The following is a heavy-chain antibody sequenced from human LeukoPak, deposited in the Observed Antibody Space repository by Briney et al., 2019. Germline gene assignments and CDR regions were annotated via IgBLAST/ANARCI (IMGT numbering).Heavy chain of an antibody. CDR2: IYHSGST. Sequence: SETLSLTCTVSGYSISSGYYWGWIRQPPGKGLEWIGSIYHSGSTYYNPSLKSRVTISVDTSKNQFSLKLSSVTAADTAVYYCAREGVAGTDYWGQGTLVTVSS. D-gene: IGHD6-19*01. CDR3: AREGVAGTDY. V-gene: IGHV4-38-2*02. J-gene: IGHJ4*02. CDR1: GYSISSGYY.